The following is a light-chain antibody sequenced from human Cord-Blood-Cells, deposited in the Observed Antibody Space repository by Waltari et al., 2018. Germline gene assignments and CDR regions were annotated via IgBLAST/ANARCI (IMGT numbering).Light chain of an antibody. V-gene: IGLV2-14*01. J-gene: IGLJ2*01. CDR2: DVS. CDR1: SSDVGGYNY. CDR3: SSYTSSSTLVV. Sequence: QSALTQPPSASGSPGQSVTISCTGTSSDVGGYNYVSWYQQHPGKAPQLMIYDVSNRPSGVSNRFSGSKSGNTASLTISGLQAEDEADYYCSSYTSSSTLVVFGGGTKLTVL.